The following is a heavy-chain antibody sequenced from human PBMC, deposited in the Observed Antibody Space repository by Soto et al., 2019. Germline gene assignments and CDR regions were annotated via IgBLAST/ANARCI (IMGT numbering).Heavy chain of an antibody. CDR2: IVPIFNTA. D-gene: IGHD5-12*01. V-gene: IGHV1-69*01. Sequence: QVQLVQSGAEVKKPGSSVKVSCKASGGTFSSYAISWVRQAPGQGLEWMGGIVPIFNTANYAQKFQGRVTIVANESTSTSYMELSSLRFEDTAVYYWARRGAGPKEVAEYWYFDLWGRGTLVVVSS. CDR3: ARRGAGPKEVAEYWYFDL. J-gene: IGHJ2*01. CDR1: GGTFSSYA.